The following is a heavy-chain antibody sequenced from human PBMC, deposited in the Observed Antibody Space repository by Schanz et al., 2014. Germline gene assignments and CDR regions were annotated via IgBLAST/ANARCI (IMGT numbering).Heavy chain of an antibody. CDR3: AMGSSLYYFDY. Sequence: QVQLVESGGVLVKPGGSLRLSCAASGFTFINYYMSWIRQAPGKGLEWVSHISSTSRYADYADSVKGRFTISRDNAKNSLYLQMNSLRAEDTAVYYCAMGSSLYYFDYWGQGALVTVSS. V-gene: IGHV3-11*06. J-gene: IGHJ4*02. CDR2: ISSTSRYA. CDR1: GFTFINYY. D-gene: IGHD6-13*01.